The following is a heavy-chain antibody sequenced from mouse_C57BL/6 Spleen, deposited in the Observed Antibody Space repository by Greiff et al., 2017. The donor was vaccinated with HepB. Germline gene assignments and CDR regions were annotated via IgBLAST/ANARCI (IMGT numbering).Heavy chain of an antibody. CDR2: ISGGGGNT. Sequence: EVKLMESGGGLVKPGGSLKLSCAASGFTFSSYTMSWVRQTPEKRLEWVATISGGGGNTYYPDSVKGRFTISRDNAKNTLYLQMSSLRSEDTALYYCARHGGNYRYFDVWGTGTTVTVSS. D-gene: IGHD2-1*01. J-gene: IGHJ1*03. CDR3: ARHGGNYRYFDV. V-gene: IGHV5-9*01. CDR1: GFTFSSYT.